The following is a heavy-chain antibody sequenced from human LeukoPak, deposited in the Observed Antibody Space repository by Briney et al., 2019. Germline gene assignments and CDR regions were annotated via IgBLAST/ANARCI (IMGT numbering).Heavy chain of an antibody. D-gene: IGHD3-10*01. CDR1: GFTFSNHG. Sequence: GGSLRLSCAASGFTFSNHGMNWVRQAPGKGLEWVSGISRSADIKYYADSVKGRFTISRDNAKNSLYLQMNSLRAEDTAVYYCARAAKFEFYFDYWGQGTLVTVSS. V-gene: IGHV3-48*04. J-gene: IGHJ4*02. CDR2: ISRSADIK. CDR3: ARAAKFEFYFDY.